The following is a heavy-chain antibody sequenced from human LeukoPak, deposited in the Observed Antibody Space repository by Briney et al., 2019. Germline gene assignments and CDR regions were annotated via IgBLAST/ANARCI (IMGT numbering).Heavy chain of an antibody. J-gene: IGHJ5*02. CDR2: FNTYNGNT. CDR3: ATGEMYGRRWSHLKFDP. Sequence: ASVKVSCKASGYTFTSYGISRVRQARGQGLEWMGWFNTYNGNTNYAQKFQGTVTMTTDTSTSTANIELRRLRFTHRAVYYCATGEMYGRRWSHLKFDPWGQGTLVTVSS. V-gene: IGHV1-18*01. CDR1: GYTFTSYG. D-gene: IGHD4-23*01.